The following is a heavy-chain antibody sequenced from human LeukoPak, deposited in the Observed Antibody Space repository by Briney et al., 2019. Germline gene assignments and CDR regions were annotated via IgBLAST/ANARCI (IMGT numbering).Heavy chain of an antibody. D-gene: IGHD3-10*01. J-gene: IGHJ4*02. V-gene: IGHV3-74*01. CDR2: INSDGSST. CDR1: GFTFSSKW. Sequence: GGSLRLSCVASGFTFSSKWMHWVRQAPGKGLVWVSRINSDGSSTSYADSVKGRFTISRDNAKNTLYLQMNSLRAEDTAVYYCARSYYYGSGSYYIRSYYFDYWGQGTLVTVSS. CDR3: ARSYYYGSGSYYIRSYYFDY.